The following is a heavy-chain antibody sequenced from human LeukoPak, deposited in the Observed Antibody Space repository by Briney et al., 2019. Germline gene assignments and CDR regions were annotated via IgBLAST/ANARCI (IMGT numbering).Heavy chain of an antibody. J-gene: IGHJ4*02. CDR3: AKGRITIFGTVDY. D-gene: IGHD3-3*01. CDR2: IRYEGSNK. V-gene: IGHV3-30*02. CDR1: GFTFSSYG. Sequence: GGSLRLSCAASGFTFSSYGMHWVRQAPGKGLEWVAFIRYEGSNKYYADSVKGRFTISRDNSKNTLYLQMKSLRAEDTAVYYCAKGRITIFGTVDYWGQGTLVTVSS.